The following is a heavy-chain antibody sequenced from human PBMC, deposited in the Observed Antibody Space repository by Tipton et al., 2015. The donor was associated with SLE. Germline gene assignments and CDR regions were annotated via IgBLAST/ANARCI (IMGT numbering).Heavy chain of an antibody. J-gene: IGHJ6*03. V-gene: IGHV4-59*12. CDR3: ARGGLTYGYYYYMDV. Sequence: LRLSCTVSGASISSYYWSWIRQPPGKGLEWIGYVYDIEFTNYNPSLKSRVTISLDTSKNQFSLKLSSVTAADTAVYYCARGGLTYGYYYYMDVWGKGTTVTVSS. CDR2: VYDIEFT. CDR1: GASISSYY. D-gene: IGHD2-21*02.